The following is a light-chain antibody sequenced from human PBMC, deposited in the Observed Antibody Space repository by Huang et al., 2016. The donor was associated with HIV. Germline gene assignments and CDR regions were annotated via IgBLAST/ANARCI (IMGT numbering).Light chain of an antibody. V-gene: IGKV1-39*01. CDR2: VSS. CDR1: QDIGSH. Sequence: DIQMTQSPSSLSASVGDRVTLTCRTSQDIGSHLNWYQQRPGRAPKLLIYVSSTLQSGVPSRFSCGGSGTDFTLTISNLQPEDFATYYCQHSYVSLGYTFGQGTKLEI. CDR3: QHSYVSLGYT. J-gene: IGKJ2*01.